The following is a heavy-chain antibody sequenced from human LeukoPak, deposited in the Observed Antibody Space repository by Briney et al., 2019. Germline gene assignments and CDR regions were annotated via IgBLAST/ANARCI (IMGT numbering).Heavy chain of an antibody. CDR1: GGTFSSYA. J-gene: IGHJ6*03. V-gene: IGHV1-18*01. CDR3: ARDQWELLRVYYYYMDV. Sequence: ASVKVSCKASGGTFSSYAISWVRQAPGQGLEWMGWISAYNGNTNYAQKLQGRVTMTTDTSTSTAYMELRSLRSDDTAVYYCARDQWELLRVYYYYMDVWGKGTTVTISS. D-gene: IGHD1-26*01. CDR2: ISAYNGNT.